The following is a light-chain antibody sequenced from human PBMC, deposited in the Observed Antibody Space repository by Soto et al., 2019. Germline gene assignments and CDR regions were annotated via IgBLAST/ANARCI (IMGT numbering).Light chain of an antibody. CDR2: SIN. V-gene: IGLV1-44*01. J-gene: IGLJ3*02. CDR3: AAWDDSLNGPV. Sequence: QSVLTQPPSASGTPGQRVTIPCSGTSSNIGSNTVNWYQQLPGTAPKLLIFSINQRPSGVPVRFSGSKSGTSASLAISGLQSEDEADYYCAAWDDSLNGPVFGGGTKLTVL. CDR1: SSNIGSNT.